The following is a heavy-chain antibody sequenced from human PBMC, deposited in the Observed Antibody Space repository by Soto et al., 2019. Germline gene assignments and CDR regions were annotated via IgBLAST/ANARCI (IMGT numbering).Heavy chain of an antibody. D-gene: IGHD2-8*02. Sequence: QVQLVQSGAEVKKPGASVKVSCKASGYTFTSNDIYWLRQAPGQGPEWMGWMNPKSGDARYAQKFQDRLIMTRDTSITTAYMELTSLTSEDTAVYYCARARPGGGVKRSWFDPWGQGTLVTVSS. J-gene: IGHJ5*02. CDR2: MNPKSGDA. CDR1: GYTFTSND. CDR3: ARARPGGGVKRSWFDP. V-gene: IGHV1-8*01.